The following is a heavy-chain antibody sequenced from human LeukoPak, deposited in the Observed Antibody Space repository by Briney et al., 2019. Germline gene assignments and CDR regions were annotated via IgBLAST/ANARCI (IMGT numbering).Heavy chain of an antibody. CDR1: GFTFSSYS. Sequence: GGSLRLSCAASGFTFSSYSMNWVRQAPGKGLEWVSSISGSGGSTYYADSVKGRFTISRDNSKNTLYLQMNSLRAEDTAVYYCAKSRILAVAGTDWFDPWGQGTLVTVSS. CDR3: AKSRILAVAGTDWFDP. J-gene: IGHJ5*02. V-gene: IGHV3-23*01. CDR2: ISGSGGST. D-gene: IGHD6-19*01.